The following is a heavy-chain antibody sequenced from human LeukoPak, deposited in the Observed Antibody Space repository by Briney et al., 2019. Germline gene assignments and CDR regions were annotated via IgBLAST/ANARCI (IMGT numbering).Heavy chain of an antibody. CDR1: GFTFSSYW. CDR2: IKQDGSEK. CDR3: AKDSSSGYYSNYNFDY. D-gene: IGHD3-22*01. J-gene: IGHJ4*02. Sequence: GGSLRLSCAASGFTFSSYWMSWVRQAPGKGLEWVANIKQDGSEKYYVDSVKGRFTISRDNSKSTLYLQMNSLRAEDTAVYYCAKDSSSGYYSNYNFDYWGQGTLVTVSS. V-gene: IGHV3-7*01.